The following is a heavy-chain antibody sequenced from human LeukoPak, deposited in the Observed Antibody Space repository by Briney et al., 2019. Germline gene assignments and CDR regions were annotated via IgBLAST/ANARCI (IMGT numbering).Heavy chain of an antibody. V-gene: IGHV3-11*04. D-gene: IGHD3-10*01. CDR2: ISSSGSTI. CDR3: ARDQVVRGVTDYYYYMDV. Sequence: GGSLRLSCAASGFTVSSNYMSWVRQAPGKGLEWVSYISSSGSTIYYADSVKGRFTISGDNAKNSLYLQMNSLRAEDTAVYYCARDQVVRGVTDYYYYMDVWGKGTTVTVSS. CDR1: GFTVSSNY. J-gene: IGHJ6*03.